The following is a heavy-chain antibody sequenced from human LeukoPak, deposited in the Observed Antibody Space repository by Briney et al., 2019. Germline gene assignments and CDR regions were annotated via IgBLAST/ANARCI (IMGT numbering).Heavy chain of an antibody. CDR3: ARDSYSSGWLRHFDY. CDR1: GGTFSSYA. V-gene: IGHV1-69*13. CDR2: IIPIFGTA. J-gene: IGHJ4*02. D-gene: IGHD6-19*01. Sequence: GASVKVSCKASGGTFSSYAISWVRQAPGQGLEWMGGIIPIFGTANYAQKFQGRVTITADESTSTAYMELSSLRSEDTAVYYCARDSYSSGWLRHFDYWGQGTLVTVSS.